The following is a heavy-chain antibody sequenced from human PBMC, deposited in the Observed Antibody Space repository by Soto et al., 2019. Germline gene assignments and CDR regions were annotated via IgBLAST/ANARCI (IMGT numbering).Heavy chain of an antibody. Sequence: GGSLRLSCAASGFTFSAYAMSWVRQAPGKGLEWVSAISGSGGSTYYADSVKGRFTISRDNSKNTLYLQMNSLRAEDTAVYYCAKDKITGITGTRWFDPWGQGTLVTVSS. D-gene: IGHD1-7*01. V-gene: IGHV3-23*01. J-gene: IGHJ5*02. CDR2: ISGSGGST. CDR3: AKDKITGITGTRWFDP. CDR1: GFTFSAYA.